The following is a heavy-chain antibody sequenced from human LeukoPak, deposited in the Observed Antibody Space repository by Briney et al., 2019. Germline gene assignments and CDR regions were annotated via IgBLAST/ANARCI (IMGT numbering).Heavy chain of an antibody. Sequence: ASVKVSCKASGYTLTRYFIHWVRQAPGQGLEWMGIINPNGGSTSYPQKFQGRVTMTRDTSTNTVYMELSSLKSEDTAVYCAREGGGYSGYDYGEASYYYYGMDVWGQGTTVTVSS. CDR3: AREGGGYSGYDYGEASYYYYGMDV. CDR1: GYTLTRYF. D-gene: IGHD5-12*01. V-gene: IGHV1-46*01. CDR2: INPNGGST. J-gene: IGHJ6*02.